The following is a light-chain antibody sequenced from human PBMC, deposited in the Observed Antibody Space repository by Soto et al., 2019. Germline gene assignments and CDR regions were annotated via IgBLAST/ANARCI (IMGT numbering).Light chain of an antibody. Sequence: QSALTQPASVSGSPGQSITISCTGTNSDVGGYNYVSWYQQHPGKAPKLMIYEVSKRPSGVSNRFSGSKSGNTASLTISGLQAEDEADYYCSSYTSSSTYVFGAGTKLTVL. CDR2: EVS. V-gene: IGLV2-14*01. CDR1: NSDVGGYNY. CDR3: SSYTSSSTYV. J-gene: IGLJ1*01.